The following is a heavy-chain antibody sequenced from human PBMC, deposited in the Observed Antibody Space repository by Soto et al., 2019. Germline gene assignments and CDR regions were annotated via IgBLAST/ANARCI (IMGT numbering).Heavy chain of an antibody. J-gene: IGHJ5*02. CDR3: ARSMQQLGPSWFDP. CDR2: IIPIFGTA. D-gene: IGHD6-13*01. Sequence: PAASVKVSCKASGGTFSSYAISWVRQAPGQGLEWMGGIIPIFGTANYAQKFQGRVTITADESTSTAYMELSSLRSEDTAVYYCARSMQQLGPSWFDPWGQGTLVTVSS. CDR1: GGTFSSYA. V-gene: IGHV1-69*13.